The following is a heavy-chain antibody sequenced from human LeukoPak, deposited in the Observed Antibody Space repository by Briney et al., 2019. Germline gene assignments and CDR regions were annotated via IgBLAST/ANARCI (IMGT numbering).Heavy chain of an antibody. CDR3: AKDHVTWGNRYFDH. CDR1: GFTFSTYG. V-gene: IGHV3-30*02. J-gene: IGHJ4*02. D-gene: IGHD3-16*01. Sequence: GGSLRLSCAASGFTFSTYGMHWVRQAPGKGLEWVAFIGHDGTKIYYADSVQGRFTISRDNSKNTLYLEMNSLSGEDTALYYCAKDHVTWGNRYFDHWGQGTLGAVSS. CDR2: IGHDGTKI.